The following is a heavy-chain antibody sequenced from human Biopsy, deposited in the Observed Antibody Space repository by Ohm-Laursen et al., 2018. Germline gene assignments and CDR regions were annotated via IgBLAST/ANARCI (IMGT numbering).Heavy chain of an antibody. V-gene: IGHV1-69*06. CDR2: IIPMLGTV. Sequence: SSVKVSCKASGGTFQKYGVTWARQAPGQGLEWMGGIIPMLGTVQYARKLRGRVTITADKPTSTAYMELSSLRSDDTAVYYCARDALGGGSYRFFYWGQGSLVTVSS. D-gene: IGHD1-26*01. CDR1: GGTFQKYG. CDR3: ARDALGGGSYRFFY. J-gene: IGHJ4*02.